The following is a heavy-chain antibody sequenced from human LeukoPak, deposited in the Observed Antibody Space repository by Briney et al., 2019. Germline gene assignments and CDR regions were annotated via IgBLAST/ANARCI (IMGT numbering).Heavy chain of an antibody. CDR3: ASQTAIVNYYYYHMDV. CDR2: INSNSGGT. D-gene: IGHD5-18*01. J-gene: IGHJ6*03. Sequence: ASVRVSCKASGYTFTGYYIHWVRQAPGQGLEWMGWINSNSGGTNYAQKFQGRVTMTRDTSISTAYMELSRLTSDGTAVYYCASQTAIVNYYYYHMDVWGKGTTVTVSS. CDR1: GYTFTGYY. V-gene: IGHV1-2*02.